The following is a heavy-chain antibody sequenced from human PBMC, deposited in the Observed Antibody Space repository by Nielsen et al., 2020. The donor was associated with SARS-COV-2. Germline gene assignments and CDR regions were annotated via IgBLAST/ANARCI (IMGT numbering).Heavy chain of an antibody. V-gene: IGHV4-34*01. CDR2: ISQSGFT. CDR1: VESFSGYY. CDR3: ARGVRVTSINFPNPQRYSFDY. Sequence: SETLSLTCAGYVESFSGYYWTWIRQPPGKGLEWIGEISQSGFTSYHPSLKSRVTISLDTSTNHFTLKMKSMTAADTAMYFCARGVRVTSINFPNPQRYSFDYWGQGTLVTVSS. D-gene: IGHD2-21*02. J-gene: IGHJ4*02.